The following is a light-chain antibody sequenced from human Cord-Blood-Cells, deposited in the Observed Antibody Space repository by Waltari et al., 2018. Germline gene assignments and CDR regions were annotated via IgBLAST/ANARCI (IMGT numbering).Light chain of an antibody. V-gene: IGKV3-15*01. J-gene: IGKJ2*01. CDR1: QSVSSN. Sequence: TLSCRASQSVSSNLAWYQQKPGQAPRLLIYGASTRATGIPARFSGSGSGTEFTLTISSLQSEDFAVYYCQQYNNWPPRYTFGQGTKLEIK. CDR3: QQYNNWPPRYT. CDR2: GAS.